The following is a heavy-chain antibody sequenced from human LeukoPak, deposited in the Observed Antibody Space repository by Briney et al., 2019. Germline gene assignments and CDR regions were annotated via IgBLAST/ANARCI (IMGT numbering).Heavy chain of an antibody. J-gene: IGHJ4*02. CDR2: IYTSGST. CDR3: ASSDSSGYYGGWDY. V-gene: IGHV4-4*07. D-gene: IGHD3-22*01. Sequence: PSETLSLTCTVSGGSISSYYWSWIWQPAGKGLEWIGRIYTSGSTNYNPALKSRVTMSVDMSKNQFSLKLSSVTAAVTAVYYCASSDSSGYYGGWDYWGQGTLVTVSS. CDR1: GGSISSYY.